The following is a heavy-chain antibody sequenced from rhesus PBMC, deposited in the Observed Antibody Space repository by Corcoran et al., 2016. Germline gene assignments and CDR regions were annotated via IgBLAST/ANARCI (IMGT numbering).Heavy chain of an antibody. CDR2: IYGSSTST. D-gene: IGHD3-16*01. V-gene: IGHV4S10*01. J-gene: IGHJ4*01. CDR3: ARYSGSYYYFPSYFDY. CDR1: GGSTSDSYR. Sequence: QVQLQESGPGVVKPSETLSLTCAVSGGSTSDSYRGCWIRQPPGKGREWIGYIYGSSTSTNYNPSLKSRVTISKDTSKNQFSLKLSSVTAADTAVYYCARYSGSYYYFPSYFDYWGQGVLVTVSS.